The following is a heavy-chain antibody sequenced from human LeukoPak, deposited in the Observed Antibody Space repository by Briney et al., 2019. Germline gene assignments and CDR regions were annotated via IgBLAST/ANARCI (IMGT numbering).Heavy chain of an antibody. J-gene: IGHJ4*02. D-gene: IGHD2-2*01. Sequence: ASVKVSRKASGYTFTSYGISWVRQAPGQGLEWMGWISAFNGNTNYAQKLQGRVTMTTDTSTSTAYMELRSLRSDDTAVYYCARDLANIVVGQQWHRYFDYWGQGTLVTVSS. CDR2: ISAFNGNT. CDR1: GYTFTSYG. V-gene: IGHV1-18*01. CDR3: ARDLANIVVGQQWHRYFDY.